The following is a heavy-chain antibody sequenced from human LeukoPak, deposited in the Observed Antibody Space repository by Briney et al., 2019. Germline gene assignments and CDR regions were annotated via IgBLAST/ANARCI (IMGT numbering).Heavy chain of an antibody. V-gene: IGHV3-30*18. D-gene: IGHD3-3*02. CDR3: AKGDAFWAVQTYYFDY. CDR1: GFTFSSYG. Sequence: GRSLRLSCAASGFTFSSYGMHWVRQAPGKGLEWVAVISYDGSNKYYADSVKGRFTISRDNSKNTLYLQMNSLRAEDTAVYYCAKGDAFWAVQTYYFDYWDQGTLVTVSS. CDR2: ISYDGSNK. J-gene: IGHJ4*02.